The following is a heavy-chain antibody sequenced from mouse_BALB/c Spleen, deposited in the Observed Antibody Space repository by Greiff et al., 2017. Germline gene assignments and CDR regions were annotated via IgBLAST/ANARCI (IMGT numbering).Heavy chain of an antibody. V-gene: IGHV1S29*02. CDR2: IYPYNGGT. D-gene: IGHD2-3*01. J-gene: IGHJ4*01. Sequence: EVQLQQSGPELVKPGASVKISCKASGYTFTDYNMHWVKQSHGKSLEWIGYIYPYNGGTGYNQKFKSKATLTVDNSSSTAYMELRSLTSEDSAVYYCARDDGGDAMDYWGQGTSVTVSA. CDR3: ARDDGGDAMDY. CDR1: GYTFTDYN.